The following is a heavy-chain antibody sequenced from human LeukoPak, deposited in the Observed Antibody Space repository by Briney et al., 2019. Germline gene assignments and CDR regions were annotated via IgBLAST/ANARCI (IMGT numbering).Heavy chain of an antibody. CDR2: TRHDGNNK. Sequence: PGGSLRLSCAASGFNFNSYGMYWVRQAPGKGLEWVAFTRHDGNNKYYADSVKGRFTISRDNSKNTLYLQMNSLRVEDTAVYYCAKSRFLEWLLGDYFDYWGQGTLVTVSS. D-gene: IGHD3-3*01. J-gene: IGHJ4*02. CDR3: AKSRFLEWLLGDYFDY. CDR1: GFNFNSYG. V-gene: IGHV3-30*02.